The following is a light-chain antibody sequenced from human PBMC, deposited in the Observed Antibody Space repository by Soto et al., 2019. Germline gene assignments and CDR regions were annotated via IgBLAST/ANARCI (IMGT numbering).Light chain of an antibody. V-gene: IGLV1-40*01. Sequence: QSVLTQPPSVSGAPGQGVTISCTGSSSNIGAGYDVHWYQHHPGKAPRLVIYDVTNRPSGISDRFSGSKSGNTASLTISGLLAEDEADYYCTSYTSTSTYVFGTGTKVTVL. CDR3: TSYTSTSTYV. CDR1: SSNIGAGYD. J-gene: IGLJ1*01. CDR2: DVT.